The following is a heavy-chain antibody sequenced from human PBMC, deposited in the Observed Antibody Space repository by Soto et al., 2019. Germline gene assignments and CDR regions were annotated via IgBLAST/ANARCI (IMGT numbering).Heavy chain of an antibody. V-gene: IGHV4-39*01. J-gene: IGHJ4*02. Sequence: PSETLSLTCSVSSASLSSSTYYWSWIRQPPGRGLEWIGSIYYSGNTYYKPSLKSRVSISIDTSRNQFSLKLTSVTAADTAVYYCARSDGRYWGQGTLVTVSS. CDR1: SASLSSSTYY. CDR2: IYYSGNT. CDR3: ARSDGRY.